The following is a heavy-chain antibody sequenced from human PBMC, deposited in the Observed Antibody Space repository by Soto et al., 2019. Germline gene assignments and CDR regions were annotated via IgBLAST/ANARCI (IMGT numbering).Heavy chain of an antibody. V-gene: IGHV3-21*01. Sequence: AGGSLRLSCAASGFTFSSYSMNWVRQAPGKGLEWVSSISSSSSYIYYADSVKGRFTISRDNAKNSLYLQMNSLRAEDTAVYYCARDQHPTIAARPYYYYYGMDVWGQGTTVTVSS. CDR3: ARDQHPTIAARPYYYYYGMDV. J-gene: IGHJ6*02. CDR1: GFTFSSYS. CDR2: ISSSSSYI. D-gene: IGHD6-6*01.